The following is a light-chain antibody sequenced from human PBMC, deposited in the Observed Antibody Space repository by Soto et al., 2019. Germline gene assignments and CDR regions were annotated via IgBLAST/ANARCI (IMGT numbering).Light chain of an antibody. V-gene: IGKV3-15*01. Sequence: EIVMTQSPATLSVSPGERASLSCRANQSVSSNLAWYHQKPGQAPRLLISGASTRATGVPARFSGSGSGTEFTLTISSLQSEDFAVYYCQQYNNWPPWTFGQGTRVEI. CDR2: GAS. CDR3: QQYNNWPPWT. CDR1: QSVSSN. J-gene: IGKJ1*01.